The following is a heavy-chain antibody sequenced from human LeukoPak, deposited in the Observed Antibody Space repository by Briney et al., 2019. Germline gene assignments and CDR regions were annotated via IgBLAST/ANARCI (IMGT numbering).Heavy chain of an antibody. CDR1: GFSFSGSD. J-gene: IGHJ4*02. D-gene: IGHD3-22*01. CDR3: MAAVDLGSGYWELY. V-gene: IGHV3-73*01. Sequence: GGSLKLSCAASGFSFSGSDMHWVRQASGKGLEWVGHIRSKANNYATEYAASVKGRFTISRDESKNTAYLQMNSLKTEDTAVYYCMAAVDLGSGYWELYWGQGTLVTVSS. CDR2: IRSKANNYAT.